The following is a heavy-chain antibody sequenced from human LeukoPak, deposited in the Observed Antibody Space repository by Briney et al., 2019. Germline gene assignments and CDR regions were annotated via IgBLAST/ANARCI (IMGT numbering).Heavy chain of an antibody. CDR1: GYSISSGYY. Sequence: SETLSLTCAVSGYSISSGYYWGWIRQPPGKGLEWIGSIYHSGSTYYNPSLKSRVTISVDTSKNQFSLKLSSVTAADTAVYYCARVLAVAGIYDGYYYYGMDVWGKGTPVTVSS. D-gene: IGHD6-19*01. CDR3: ARVLAVAGIYDGYYYYGMDV. J-gene: IGHJ6*04. V-gene: IGHV4-38-2*01. CDR2: IYHSGST.